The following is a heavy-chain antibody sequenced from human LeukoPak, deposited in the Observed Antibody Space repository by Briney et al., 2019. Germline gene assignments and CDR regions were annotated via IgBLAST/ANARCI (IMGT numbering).Heavy chain of an antibody. V-gene: IGHV3-30*18. CDR3: AKDLGSGYSNY. CDR2: ISYDGSNK. D-gene: IGHD3-22*01. Sequence: GGSLRLSCAASGFTFSSYGMHWVRQAPGKGLEWVAVISYDGSNKYYADSVKGRFTISRDNSKNTLYLQMNSLRAGDTAVYYCAKDLGSGYSNYWGQGTLVTVSS. J-gene: IGHJ4*02. CDR1: GFTFSSYG.